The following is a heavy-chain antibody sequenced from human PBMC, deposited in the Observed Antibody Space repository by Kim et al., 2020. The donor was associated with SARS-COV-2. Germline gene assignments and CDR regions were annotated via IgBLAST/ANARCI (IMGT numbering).Heavy chain of an antibody. Sequence: ASVKVSCKASGYTFTSYAMHWVRQAPGQRLEWMGWINAGNGNTKYSQKFQGRVTITRDTSASTAYMELSSLRSEDTAVYYCAREGGSTTVSRRRTQFQHWGQGTLVTVSS. J-gene: IGHJ1*01. V-gene: IGHV1-3*01. D-gene: IGHD4-17*01. CDR2: INAGNGNT. CDR3: AREGGSTTVSRRRTQFQH. CDR1: GYTFTSYA.